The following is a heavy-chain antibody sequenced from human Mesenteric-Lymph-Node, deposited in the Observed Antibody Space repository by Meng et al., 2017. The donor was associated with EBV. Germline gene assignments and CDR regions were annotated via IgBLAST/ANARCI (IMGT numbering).Heavy chain of an antibody. CDR2: IYHSGST. CDR1: GGSLSSRNW. D-gene: IGHD2-21*02. J-gene: IGHJ4*02. V-gene: IGHV4-4*02. CDR3: ARVGAYCGGDCYHPR. Sequence: VRLQEFGPGLVKPSGPLSLTCAVSGGSLSSRNWWSWVRQPPGKGLEWIGEIYHSGSTNYNPSLKSRVTISVDESKNQFSLRLSSVTAADTAVYYCARVGAYCGGDCYHPRWGQGTLVTVSS.